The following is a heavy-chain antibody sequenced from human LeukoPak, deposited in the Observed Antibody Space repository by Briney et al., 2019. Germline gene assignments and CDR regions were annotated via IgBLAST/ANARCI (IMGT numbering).Heavy chain of an antibody. J-gene: IGHJ6*03. CDR2: IIPIFGTA. D-gene: IGHD6-19*01. Sequence: SVKVSCKASGGTFGSYAISWVRQAPGQGLEWMGGIIPIFGTANYAQKFQGRVTITTDESTSTAYMELSSLRSEDTAVYYCARRSAVAGILDYYYYYMDVWGKGTTVTVSS. V-gene: IGHV1-69*05. CDR3: ARRSAVAGILDYYYYYMDV. CDR1: GGTFGSYA.